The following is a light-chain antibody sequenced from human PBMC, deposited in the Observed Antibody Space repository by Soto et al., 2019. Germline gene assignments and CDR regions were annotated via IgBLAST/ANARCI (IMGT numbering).Light chain of an antibody. J-gene: IGKJ4*01. CDR2: AAS. CDR1: QSISSY. Sequence: DIQMTQSPSSLSASVGDRVTITCRASQSISSYLNWYQQKPGKAPKLLIYAASSLQSGVPSRFSGSGSGTEFTLTISSLQPEDFATYYCKQSYSTPPSFGGGTKVEIK. CDR3: KQSYSTPPS. V-gene: IGKV1-39*01.